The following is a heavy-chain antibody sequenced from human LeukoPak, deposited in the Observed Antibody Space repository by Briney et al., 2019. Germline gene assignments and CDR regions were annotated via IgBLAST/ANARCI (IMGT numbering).Heavy chain of an antibody. CDR2: IYYSGST. J-gene: IGHJ4*02. D-gene: IGHD3-22*01. V-gene: IGHV4-39*01. CDR3: AGRGFTYYYDSSGYYYGYYFDY. CDR1: GGSISSSSYY. Sequence: PSETLSLTCTVSGGSISSSSYYWGWIRQPPGKGLEWIGSIYYSGSTYYNPSLKSRVTISVDTSKNQFSLKLSSVTAADTAVYYCAGRGFTYYYDSSGYYYGYYFDYWGQGTLVTVSS.